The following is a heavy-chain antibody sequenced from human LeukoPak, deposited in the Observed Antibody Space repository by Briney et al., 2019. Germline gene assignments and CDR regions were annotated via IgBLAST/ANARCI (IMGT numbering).Heavy chain of an antibody. J-gene: IGHJ4*02. CDR1: GFTVSSNY. CDR2: IYSGGST. Sequence: GGSLRLSCAASGFTVSSNYMSWVRQAPGKGLEWVSVIYSGGSTYYADSVKGRLTISRDNSKNTLYLQMNSLRAEDTAVYYCASLSGGSSEIDYWGQGTLVTVSS. CDR3: ASLSGGSSEIDY. D-gene: IGHD2-15*01. V-gene: IGHV3-53*01.